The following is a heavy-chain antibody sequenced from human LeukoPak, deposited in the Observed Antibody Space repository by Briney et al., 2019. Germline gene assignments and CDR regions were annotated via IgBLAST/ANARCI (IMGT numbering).Heavy chain of an antibody. CDR2: IYTSGST. D-gene: IGHD3-10*01. CDR3: ARRRITRYAFDI. CDR1: GGSISSGSYY. V-gene: IGHV4-61*02. J-gene: IGHJ3*02. Sequence: KPSETLSLTCTVSGGSISSGSYYWSWIRQPAGKGLEWIGRIYTSGSTNYNPSLKSRVTISVDTSKNQFSLKLSSVTAADTAVYYCARRRITRYAFDIWGQGTMVTVSS.